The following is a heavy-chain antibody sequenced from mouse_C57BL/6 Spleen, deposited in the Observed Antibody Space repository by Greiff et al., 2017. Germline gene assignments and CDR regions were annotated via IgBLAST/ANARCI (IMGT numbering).Heavy chain of an antibody. J-gene: IGHJ2*01. CDR2: IHPNSGST. Sequence: QVHVKQPGAELVKPGASVKLSCKASGYTFTSYWMHWVKQRPGQGLEWIGMIHPNSGSTNYNEKFKSKATLTVDKSSSTAYMQLSSLTSEDSAVYYCARGGYGNYVDYFDYWGQGTTLTVSS. CDR3: ARGGYGNYVDYFDY. V-gene: IGHV1-64*01. D-gene: IGHD2-10*02. CDR1: GYTFTSYW.